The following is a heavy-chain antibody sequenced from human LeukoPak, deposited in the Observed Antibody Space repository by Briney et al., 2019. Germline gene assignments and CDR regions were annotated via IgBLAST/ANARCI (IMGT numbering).Heavy chain of an antibody. V-gene: IGHV4-4*07. J-gene: IGHJ3*01. CDR2: IYSNEHT. Sequence: SETLSLTCSVSGDSITSFDWSWVRQPAGKGLEWIGRIYSNEHTYSNPSLRGRVTISVDKSRNLVSLRLSSEAAAGTGVYYCARDRGIGIVESRVAFDLWGQGTMVTVSS. CDR1: GDSITSFD. CDR3: ARDRGIGIVESRVAFDL. D-gene: IGHD3-22*01.